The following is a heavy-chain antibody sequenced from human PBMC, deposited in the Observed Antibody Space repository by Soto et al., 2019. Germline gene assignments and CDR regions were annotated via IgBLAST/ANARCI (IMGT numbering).Heavy chain of an antibody. Sequence: TSETLSLTCAVSGGSISSSSYYWGWIRQPPGKGLEWIGSIYYNGKTYYNPSLKSRVTISVDTSKNQFSLKLTSVTAADTTVYYCERIINCINTSCYFDYWGQGKPVTVS. D-gene: IGHD2-2*01. CDR3: ERIINCINTSCYFDY. V-gene: IGHV4-39*01. J-gene: IGHJ4*02. CDR2: IYYNGKT. CDR1: GGSISSSSYY.